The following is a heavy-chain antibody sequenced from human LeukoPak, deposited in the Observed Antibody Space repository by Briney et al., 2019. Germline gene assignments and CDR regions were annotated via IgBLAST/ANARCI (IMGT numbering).Heavy chain of an antibody. J-gene: IGHJ4*02. CDR2: IYYSGST. CDR3: ARPLPYLR. V-gene: IGHV4-39*01. Sequence: SETLSLTCTVSGGSISSSSYYWGWIRQPPGKGLEWIGSIYYSGSTYYNPSLKSRVTISVDTSKNQFSLKLSSVTAADTAVYYCARPLPYLRWSQGTLVTVSS. D-gene: IGHD2/OR15-2a*01. CDR1: GGSISSSSYY.